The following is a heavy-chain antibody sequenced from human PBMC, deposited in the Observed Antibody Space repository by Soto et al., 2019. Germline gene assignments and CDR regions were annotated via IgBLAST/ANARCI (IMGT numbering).Heavy chain of an antibody. CDR1: GYTFTGYY. V-gene: IGHV1-2*02. D-gene: IGHD3-3*01. CDR2: INPNSGVT. Sequence: ASVKVSCKASGYTFTGYYIHWVRQAPGLGLEWMGWINPNSGVTNYAQNFQGRVTMTRDASISTAYMELNRLRSDDTAVYYCGTDIFYYDLWTRHYWGQGTLVTVSS. CDR3: GTDIFYYDLWTRHY. J-gene: IGHJ4*02.